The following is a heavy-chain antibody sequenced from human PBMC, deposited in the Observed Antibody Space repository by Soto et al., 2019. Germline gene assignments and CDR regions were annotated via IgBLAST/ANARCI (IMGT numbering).Heavy chain of an antibody. V-gene: IGHV4-34*01. CDR1: GGSFSGYY. CDR2: INHSGST. D-gene: IGHD2-2*01. Sequence: PSETLSLTCAVYGGSFSGYYWSWIRQPPGKGLEWIGEINHSGSTNYNPSLKSRVTISVDTSKNQFSLKLSSVTAADTAVYYCARFSVVPAARALSWFDPWGQGTLVTVSS. CDR3: ARFSVVPAARALSWFDP. J-gene: IGHJ5*02.